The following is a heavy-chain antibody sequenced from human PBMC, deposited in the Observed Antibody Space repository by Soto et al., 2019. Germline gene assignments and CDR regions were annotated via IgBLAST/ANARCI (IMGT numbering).Heavy chain of an antibody. CDR3: ARGYSELYYYYYMDV. CDR2: MNPNSGNT. J-gene: IGHJ6*03. D-gene: IGHD1-7*01. V-gene: IGHV1-8*01. Sequence: ASVKVSCKASGYTFTSYDINWVRQATGQGLEWMGWMNPNSGNTGYAQKFQGRVTMTRNTSISTAYMELSSLRSEDTAVYYCARGYSELYYYYYMDVWGKGTTVTVSS. CDR1: GYTFTSYD.